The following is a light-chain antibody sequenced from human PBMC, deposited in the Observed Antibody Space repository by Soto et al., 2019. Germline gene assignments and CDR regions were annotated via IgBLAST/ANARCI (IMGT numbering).Light chain of an antibody. CDR3: SSYAGSDNPDV. J-gene: IGLJ1*01. Sequence: LAQPPSASGSPGQSVTISCTGTSGDVGGYDYVSWYQQHPGKAPKLMIYEVTKRPLGVPDRFSGSKSGNTASLTVSGLQAEDEADYYCSSYAGSDNPDVFGPGTKATVL. CDR1: SGDVGGYDY. V-gene: IGLV2-8*01. CDR2: EVT.